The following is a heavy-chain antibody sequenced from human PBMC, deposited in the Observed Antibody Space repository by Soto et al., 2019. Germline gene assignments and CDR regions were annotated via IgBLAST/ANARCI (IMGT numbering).Heavy chain of an antibody. CDR1: GFTFSNAW. Sequence: GGSLRLSCAASGFTFSNAWMSWVRQAPGKGLEWVGRIKSKTDGGTTDYAAPVKGRFTISRDDSKNTLYLQMNSLKTEDTAVYYCTTLNYDFWSGYYPFDYWGQGTLVTVSS. J-gene: IGHJ4*02. V-gene: IGHV3-15*01. CDR2: IKSKTDGGTT. CDR3: TTLNYDFWSGYYPFDY. D-gene: IGHD3-3*01.